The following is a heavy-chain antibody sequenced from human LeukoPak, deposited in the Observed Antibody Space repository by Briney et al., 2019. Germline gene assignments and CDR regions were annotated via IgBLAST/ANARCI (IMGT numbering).Heavy chain of an antibody. Sequence: SETLSLTCAVYGGSFSGYYWSWIRQPPGKGLEWIGEINHSGSTNYNPSLKSRVTISVDTSKNQFSLKLSSVTAADTAVYYCARGGDYYDSRKNDYWGQGTLVTVSS. D-gene: IGHD3-22*01. J-gene: IGHJ4*02. CDR2: INHSGST. V-gene: IGHV4-34*01. CDR3: ARGGDYYDSRKNDY. CDR1: GGSFSGYY.